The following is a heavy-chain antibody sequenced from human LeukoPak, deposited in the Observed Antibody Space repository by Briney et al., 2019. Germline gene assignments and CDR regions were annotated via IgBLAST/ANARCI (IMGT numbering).Heavy chain of an antibody. Sequence: ASVKVSCKASGYTFTGYYMHWVRQAPGQGLEWMGWINPNSGGTNYAQKFQGRVTMTRDTSISTAYMELSRLRSDDTAVYYCARYDILTGYYNGGYAFDIWGQGTMVTVSS. D-gene: IGHD3-9*01. J-gene: IGHJ3*02. CDR2: INPNSGGT. CDR3: ARYDILTGYYNGGYAFDI. V-gene: IGHV1-2*02. CDR1: GYTFTGYY.